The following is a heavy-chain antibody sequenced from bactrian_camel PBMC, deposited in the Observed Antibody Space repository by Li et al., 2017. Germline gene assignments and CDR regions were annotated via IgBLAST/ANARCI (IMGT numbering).Heavy chain of an antibody. CDR1: GFTFSSYY. J-gene: IGHJ4*01. V-gene: IGHV3S5*01. Sequence: VQLVESGGGLVQPGGSLRLSCAASGFTFSSYYINWVRQAPGKGLEWVSGILGDGSRTDYADSVKGRFTISRDNAKNTLFLQMLSLKPEDTGMYYCAAAYYILGVYSSPENYNVWGQGTQVTVS. CDR2: ILGDGSRT. D-gene: IGHD3*01. CDR3: AAAYYILGVYSSPENYNV.